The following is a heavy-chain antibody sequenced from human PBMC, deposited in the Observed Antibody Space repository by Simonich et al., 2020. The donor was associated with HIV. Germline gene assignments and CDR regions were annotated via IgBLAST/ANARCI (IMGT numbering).Heavy chain of an antibody. V-gene: IGHV1-2*06. CDR2: INPKTGAT. CDR1: GYIFTGHY. CDR3: ARGPSTGDFDY. Sequence: QVQLVQSGAEVKKPGASVKVSCKASGYIFTGHYINWVRQAPGQGLGWMGRINPKTGATNYAQKCQDRVTMTRDTSISTTYMDLSRLRSDDTAVYYCARGPSTGDFDYWGQGTLVTISS. D-gene: IGHD7-27*01. J-gene: IGHJ4*02.